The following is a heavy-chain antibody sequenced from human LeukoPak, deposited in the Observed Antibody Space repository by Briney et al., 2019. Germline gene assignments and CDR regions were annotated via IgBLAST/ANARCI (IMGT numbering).Heavy chain of an antibody. CDR2: INPNSGGT. V-gene: IGHV1-2*04. Sequence: ASVKVSCKASGYTFTGYYMHWVRQAPGQGLEWMGWINPNSGGTNYAQKFQGWVTMTRDTSISTAYMELSRLRSDDTAVYYCARGSSNVVVTAIPDAFDIWGQGTMVTVSS. J-gene: IGHJ3*02. D-gene: IGHD2-21*02. CDR3: ARGSSNVVVTAIPDAFDI. CDR1: GYTFTGYY.